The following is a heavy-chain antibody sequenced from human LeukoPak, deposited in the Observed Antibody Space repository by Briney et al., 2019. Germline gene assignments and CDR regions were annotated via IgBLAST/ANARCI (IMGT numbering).Heavy chain of an antibody. D-gene: IGHD3-22*01. Sequence: GGSLRLSCAASGFTFSSYWMSWVRQAPGKGLEWVANIKQDGSEKYYVDSVKGRFTISRDNAKNSLYLQMSSLRAEDMALYYCAKAGGSGYYNDAFDIWGQGTMVTVSS. V-gene: IGHV3-7*03. CDR2: IKQDGSEK. CDR1: GFTFSSYW. J-gene: IGHJ3*02. CDR3: AKAGGSGYYNDAFDI.